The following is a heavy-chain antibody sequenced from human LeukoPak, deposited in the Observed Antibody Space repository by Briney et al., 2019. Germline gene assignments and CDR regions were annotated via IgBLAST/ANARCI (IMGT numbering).Heavy chain of an antibody. J-gene: IGHJ6*03. Sequence: PGGSLRLSCEGSGLSLTNAWMSWVRQAPGKGLEWVAFIRYDGSNKYYADSVKGRFTISRDNSKNTLYLQMNSLRAEDTAVYYCAKVSDGSGSAYYYYMDVWGKGTTVTVSS. CDR1: GLSLTNAW. D-gene: IGHD3-10*01. CDR2: IRYDGSNK. V-gene: IGHV3-30*02. CDR3: AKVSDGSGSAYYYYMDV.